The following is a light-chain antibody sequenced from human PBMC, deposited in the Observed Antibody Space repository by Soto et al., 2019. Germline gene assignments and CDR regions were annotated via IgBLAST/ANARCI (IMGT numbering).Light chain of an antibody. Sequence: EIVLTQSPGTLSLSPGERATLSCRASQSISSDFLAWYQQKPGQAPRLLIYGASSRATGIPDRFSGSGSGTDFTLTISRLEPEDFAVFYCHQYDSSPHTFGQGTKVAIK. J-gene: IGKJ1*01. CDR1: QSISSDF. CDR3: HQYDSSPHT. V-gene: IGKV3-20*01. CDR2: GAS.